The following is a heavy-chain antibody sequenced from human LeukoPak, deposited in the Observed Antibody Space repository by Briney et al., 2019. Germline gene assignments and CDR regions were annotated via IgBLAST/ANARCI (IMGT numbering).Heavy chain of an antibody. J-gene: IGHJ4*02. V-gene: IGHV5-51*01. CDR1: GYSFTSYW. CDR2: IYPGDSDT. Sequence: GESLKISCKGSGYSFTSYWIGWVRQMPGKGLEWMGIIYPGDSDTRYSPSFQGQVTISADKSISTAYLQWSSLKASDTAMYYCASRGGCSSTSCPPFDYGGQGPLVTVPS. D-gene: IGHD2-2*01. CDR3: ASRGGCSSTSCPPFDY.